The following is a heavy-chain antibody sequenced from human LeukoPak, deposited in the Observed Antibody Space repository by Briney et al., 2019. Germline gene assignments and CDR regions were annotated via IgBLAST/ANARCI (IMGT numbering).Heavy chain of an antibody. J-gene: IGHJ4*02. CDR1: GLTFRSYA. V-gene: IGHV3-64*01. CDR2: ISDNGGST. Sequence: GGSLRLSCEVSGLTFRSYAMHWVRQAPGRGLEYVSAISDNGGSTYYANSVKGRFTISRDNSKNTLYLQMGSLRTEDMAVYYCARVGCSSTSCYLVNWGQGTLLTVSS. CDR3: ARVGCSSTSCYLVN. D-gene: IGHD2-2*01.